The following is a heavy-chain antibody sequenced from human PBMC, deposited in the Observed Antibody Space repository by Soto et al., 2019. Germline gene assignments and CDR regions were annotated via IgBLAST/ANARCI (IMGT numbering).Heavy chain of an antibody. CDR3: VKDREHSLVRGWFDP. V-gene: IGHV3-30*18. Sequence: QVQLVESGGGEAQPGRSLRLSCAASGFNFSTHGMHWVRQAPGKGLEWVAVISYDGIRKSYADSVMGRFTISRDTSKNTLYRQMNIQRPEDTAVYYCVKDREHSLVRGWFDPWGQGTLVIVSS. CDR1: GFNFSTHG. J-gene: IGHJ5*02. CDR2: ISYDGIRK. D-gene: IGHD3-10*01.